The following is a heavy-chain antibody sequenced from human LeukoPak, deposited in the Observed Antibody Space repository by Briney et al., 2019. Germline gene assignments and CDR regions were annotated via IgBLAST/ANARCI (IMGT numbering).Heavy chain of an antibody. V-gene: IGHV3-23*01. J-gene: IGHJ5*02. D-gene: IGHD2-15*01. CDR1: GFTFNNYA. CDR2: IIGSGGNT. Sequence: GGSLRLSCAASGFTFNNYAMTWVRQAPGKGREWVSTIIGSGGNTDYADSVKGRFTISRDNSKDTLLLQMDSLRVEDTAVYYCATFCSGGDCYSFAPWGQGTLVPVSS. CDR3: ATFCSGGDCYSFAP.